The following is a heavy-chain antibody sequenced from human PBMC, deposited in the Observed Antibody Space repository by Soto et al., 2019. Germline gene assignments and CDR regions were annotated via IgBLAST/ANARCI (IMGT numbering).Heavy chain of an antibody. D-gene: IGHD4-17*01. CDR1: GFTFDDYA. CDR2: ISWNSGSR. CDR3: EKSKGDLEILKSTVTTFWGAFHI. J-gene: IGHJ3*02. V-gene: IGHV3-9*01. Sequence: EVQLVESGGGLVQPGRSLRLSCAASGFTFDDYAMHWVRQVPGKGPEWVSGISWNSGSRGYAESVRGRFTISRDNAKNSLYLQMNSLSDEDTALYYCEKSKGDLEILKSTVTTFWGAFHIWGQGTMVTVSS.